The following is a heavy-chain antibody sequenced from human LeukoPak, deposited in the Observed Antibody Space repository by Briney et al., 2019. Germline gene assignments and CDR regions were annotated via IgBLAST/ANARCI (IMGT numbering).Heavy chain of an antibody. D-gene: IGHD2-2*01. J-gene: IGHJ4*02. CDR1: GFTVSSSY. CDR2: ISGSADST. Sequence: GGSLRLSCAVSGFTVSSSYMSWVRQAPGKGLEWVSTISGSADSTYYADSVKGRFTISRDNTKNTLYLQMNSLRAEDTATYYCAKVLSGASHFTPLDYWGQGTLVTVSS. CDR3: AKVLSGASHFTPLDY. V-gene: IGHV3-23*01.